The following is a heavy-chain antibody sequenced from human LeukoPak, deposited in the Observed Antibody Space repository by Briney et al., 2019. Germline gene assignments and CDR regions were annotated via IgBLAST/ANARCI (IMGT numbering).Heavy chain of an antibody. CDR1: GFTFSSHA. V-gene: IGHV3-23*01. J-gene: IGHJ4*02. CDR3: AKGGYSGYDSGGYFDY. Sequence: GGSLRLSCAASGFTFSSHAMSWVRQAPGKGLEWVSAISDSGGSTYYAGSVKGRFTISRDNSKNTLYLQMNSLRAEDTAVYYCAKGGYSGYDSGGYFDYWGQGTLVTVSS. CDR2: ISDSGGST. D-gene: IGHD5-12*01.